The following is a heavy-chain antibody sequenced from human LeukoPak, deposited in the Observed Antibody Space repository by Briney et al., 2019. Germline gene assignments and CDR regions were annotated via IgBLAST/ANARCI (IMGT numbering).Heavy chain of an antibody. Sequence: SETLSLTCTVSGGSISNYYWSWIRQPPGKGLEWIGYFYHSGSTNYNPSLKSRVTISADTSKNQFSLKLSSVTAADTAVYYCAREAAGIDYWGQGTLVTVSS. V-gene: IGHV4-59*12. D-gene: IGHD6-13*01. CDR3: AREAAGIDY. CDR1: GGSISNYY. CDR2: FYHSGST. J-gene: IGHJ4*02.